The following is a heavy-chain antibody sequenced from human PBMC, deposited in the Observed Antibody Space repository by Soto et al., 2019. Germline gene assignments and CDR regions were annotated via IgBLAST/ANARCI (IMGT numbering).Heavy chain of an antibody. Sequence: QVPLVQSGAEVKKPGASVKVSCKASGYTFTSYAMHWVRQAPGQRLEWMGWINAGNGNTKYSQKFQGRVTITRDTSASTAYMELSSLRSEDTAVYYCARGGWGAAAAGRGLYWGQGTLVTVSS. CDR3: ARGGWGAAAAGRGLY. CDR1: GYTFTSYA. J-gene: IGHJ4*02. CDR2: INAGNGNT. V-gene: IGHV1-3*01. D-gene: IGHD6-13*01.